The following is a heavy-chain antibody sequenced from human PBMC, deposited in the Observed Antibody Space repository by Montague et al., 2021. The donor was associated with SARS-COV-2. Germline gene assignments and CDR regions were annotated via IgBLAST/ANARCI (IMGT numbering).Heavy chain of an antibody. J-gene: IGHJ3*01. V-gene: IGHV4-34*01. CDR1: SGSLRDFY. D-gene: IGHD3-3*01. CDR3: ARGQVTISGVLIFIPAAGHLDG. Sequence: SETLSLTCAVYSGSLRDFYWTWIRQSPGKGLVLIGEINHTGSATYNPSLKVRVTLSRDTSKNQFSLKLQSVTPADTAVYYCARGQVTISGVLIFIPAAGHLDGWGQGISVTVSS. CDR2: INHTGSA.